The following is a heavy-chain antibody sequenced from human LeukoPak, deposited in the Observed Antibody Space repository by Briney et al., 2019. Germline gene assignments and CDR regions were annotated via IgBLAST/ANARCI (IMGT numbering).Heavy chain of an antibody. D-gene: IGHD3-22*01. Sequence: SETLSLTCAVYGGSFSGYYWSWIRQPPGKGLEWIGEINHSGSTNYSPSLKSRVTISVDTSKNQFSLKLSSVTAADTAVYYCASGPYDSSGYYFDYWGQGTLVTVSS. CDR3: ASGPYDSSGYYFDY. CDR1: GGSFSGYY. V-gene: IGHV4-34*01. J-gene: IGHJ4*02. CDR2: INHSGST.